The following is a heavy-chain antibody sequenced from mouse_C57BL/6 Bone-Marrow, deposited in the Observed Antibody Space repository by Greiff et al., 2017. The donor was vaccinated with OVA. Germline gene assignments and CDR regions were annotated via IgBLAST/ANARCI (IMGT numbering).Heavy chain of an antibody. CDR1: GYTFTSYW. CDR3: ARGAIYYGNYVGFFTY. V-gene: IGHV1-69*01. J-gene: IGHJ3*01. Sequence: QVQLQQSGAELVMPGASVKLSCKASGYTFTSYWMHWVKQRPGQGLEWIGEIDPSDSYTNYNQKFMGKSTLTVDKSSSTAYMQLSSLTSEDSAVYYCARGAIYYGNYVGFFTYWGQGTLVTVSA. CDR2: IDPSDSYT. D-gene: IGHD2-1*01.